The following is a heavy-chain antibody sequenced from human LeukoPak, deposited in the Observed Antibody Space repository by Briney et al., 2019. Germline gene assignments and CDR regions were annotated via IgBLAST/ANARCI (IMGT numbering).Heavy chain of an antibody. D-gene: IGHD3-3*01. J-gene: IGHJ6*03. V-gene: IGHV4-34*12. Sequence: SETLSLTCAVYGGSFSGYYWSWIRQPPGKGLEWIGSIFYSESTYYNPSLKSRVTISVDTSKSQFSLKLSSVTAADTAVYYCARDEPEGDYDFWSGNYRNYYYMDVWGKGTTVTVSS. CDR1: GGSFSGYY. CDR3: ARDEPEGDYDFWSGNYRNYYYMDV. CDR2: IFYSEST.